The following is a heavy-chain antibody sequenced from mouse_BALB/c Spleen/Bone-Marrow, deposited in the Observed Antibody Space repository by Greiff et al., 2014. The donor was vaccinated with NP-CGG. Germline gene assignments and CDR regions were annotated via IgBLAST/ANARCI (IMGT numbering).Heavy chain of an antibody. CDR3: ARQYGNLGVMDY. J-gene: IGHJ4*01. Sequence: EVNLVESEGDLVKPGGSLKLSCAASGFTFSRYGMSWVRQTPDKRLEWIANISSGGSYTYYPDSVKGRFTISRDNAKNTLYLHMSSLKSEDTAMYYCARQYGNLGVMDYWGQGTSVTVSS. CDR2: ISSGGSYT. V-gene: IGHV5-6*01. D-gene: IGHD2-1*01. CDR1: GFTFSRYG.